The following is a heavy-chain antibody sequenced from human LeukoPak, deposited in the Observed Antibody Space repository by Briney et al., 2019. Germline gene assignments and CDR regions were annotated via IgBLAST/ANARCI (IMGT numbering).Heavy chain of an antibody. CDR1: GFTFRSHT. V-gene: IGHV3-21*01. CDR2: ISSNGYYI. CDR3: AREGGTYSSNLDYFDY. J-gene: IGHJ4*02. D-gene: IGHD6-13*01. Sequence: PGGSLRLSCAASGFTFRSHTINWVRQAPGEGLEWVSSISSNGYYIYYADSVKGRFTISRDNAKNSLYLQMDSLRAEDTAMYYCAREGGTYSSNLDYFDYWGQGTLVTVSS.